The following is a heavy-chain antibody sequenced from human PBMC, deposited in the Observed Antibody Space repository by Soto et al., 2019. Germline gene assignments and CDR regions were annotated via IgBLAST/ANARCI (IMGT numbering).Heavy chain of an antibody. CDR2: ISGSGGST. CDR3: AKPYYYGSGTGPDAFDI. J-gene: IGHJ3*02. D-gene: IGHD3-10*01. V-gene: IGHV3-23*01. CDR1: GFTFSIYA. Sequence: EVQLLESGGGLVQPGGSLRLSCAASGFTFSIYAMTWVRQAPGKGLEWVSSISGSGGSTYYADSVKGRFTISRDNSKNTLYLQRNSLRAEDTALYYCAKPYYYGSGTGPDAFDIWGQGTMVTVSS.